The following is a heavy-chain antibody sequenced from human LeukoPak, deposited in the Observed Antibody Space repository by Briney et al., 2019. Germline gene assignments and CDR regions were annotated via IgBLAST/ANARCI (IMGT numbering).Heavy chain of an antibody. D-gene: IGHD3-22*01. V-gene: IGHV4-34*01. J-gene: IGHJ4*02. Sequence: SETLSLTCAVYGGSFSGYYWSWIRQPPGKGLEWIGEINHSGSTNYNPSLKSRVTISADTSKNQFSLNLNSVTAADTAVYYCARGSDYYDTSGYYFPSFVSYWGQGTLVTVSS. CDR1: GGSFSGYY. CDR3: ARGSDYYDTSGYYFPSFVSY. CDR2: INHSGST.